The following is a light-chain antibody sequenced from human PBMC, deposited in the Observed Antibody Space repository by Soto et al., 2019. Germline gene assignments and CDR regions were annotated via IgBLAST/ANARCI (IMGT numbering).Light chain of an antibody. CDR3: QQYYSYPRT. J-gene: IGKJ1*01. V-gene: IGKV1-8*01. Sequence: AIRMTQSPSSFSASTGDRVTITCRASQGISSYLAWYQQKPGKAPKLLIYAASTLQSGVPSRFSGSVSGTDFTLTISCLQSEDFATYYCQQYYSYPRTLGQGTKVDIK. CDR1: QGISSY. CDR2: AAS.